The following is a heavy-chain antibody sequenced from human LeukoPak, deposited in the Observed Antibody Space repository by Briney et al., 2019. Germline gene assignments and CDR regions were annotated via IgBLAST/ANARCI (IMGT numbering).Heavy chain of an antibody. Sequence: GGPLTLSCTASGFTYSRYAKSWPPQAPGEGLEWVSAISDSGGSTHHTVSVKGRFTISRDNSKNTLYLQMNSLRAEDTAVYYCAKAGYDSSGYYRKQSFDYWGQGTLVTVSS. D-gene: IGHD3-22*01. CDR1: GFTYSRYA. V-gene: IGHV3-23*01. CDR2: ISDSGGST. J-gene: IGHJ4*02. CDR3: AKAGYDSSGYYRKQSFDY.